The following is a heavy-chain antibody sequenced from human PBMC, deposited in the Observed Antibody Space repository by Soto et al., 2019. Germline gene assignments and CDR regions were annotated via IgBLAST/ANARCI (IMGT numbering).Heavy chain of an antibody. V-gene: IGHV4-39*01. Sequence: SETLSLTCTISGVSISDTSYYWGWIRQPPGKGLEWIGSIYNTGSTYYNPSLKSRVTISVDTSKNQFFLKLNSVTAADTAVYYCARHGRRWMDTHFFWGQGTLVTVSS. J-gene: IGHJ4*02. D-gene: IGHD5-18*01. CDR2: IYNTGST. CDR1: GVSISDTSYY. CDR3: ARHGRRWMDTHFF.